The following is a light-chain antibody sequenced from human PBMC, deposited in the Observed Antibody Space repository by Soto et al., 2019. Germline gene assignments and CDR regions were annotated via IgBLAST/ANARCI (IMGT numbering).Light chain of an antibody. Sequence: EIVLTQSPGTLSLSPGERATLSCRASQSVRTNYLAWYQQKRGQAPWLLIYGAFNRAGGVPDRFSGSGSGTVFTLTIRRLEPEDFAVYYCPQYGSPPRTFGQGTKVEI. CDR2: GAF. CDR3: PQYGSPPRT. V-gene: IGKV3-20*01. J-gene: IGKJ1*01. CDR1: QSVRTNY.